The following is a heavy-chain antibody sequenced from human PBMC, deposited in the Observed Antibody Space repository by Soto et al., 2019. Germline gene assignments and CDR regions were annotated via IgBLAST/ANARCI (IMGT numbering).Heavy chain of an antibody. D-gene: IGHD5-18*01. CDR2: ISGSGGST. Sequence: EVQLLESGGGLVQPGGSLRLSCAASGFTFSSYAMSWVRQAPGKGLEWVSTISGSGGSTYYADSVKGRFTISRDNSKNTLYLQMNSLRAEDTAVYYCAKGFEGSWIKLWLPGAFDIWGQGTMVTVSS. J-gene: IGHJ3*02. CDR3: AKGFEGSWIKLWLPGAFDI. CDR1: GFTFSSYA. V-gene: IGHV3-23*01.